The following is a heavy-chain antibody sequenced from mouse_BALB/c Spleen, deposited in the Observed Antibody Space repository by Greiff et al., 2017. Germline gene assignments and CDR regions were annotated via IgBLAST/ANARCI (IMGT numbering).Heavy chain of an antibody. V-gene: IGHV5-12-1*01. Sequence: EVQVVESGGGLVKPGGSLKLSCAASGFAFSSYDMSWVRQTPEKRLEWVAYISSGGGSTYYPDTVKGRFTISRDNAKNTLYLQMSSLKSEDTAMYYCASPYEYAGAMGYWGQGTSVTVSS. CDR3: ASPYEYAGAMGY. CDR2: ISSGGGST. CDR1: GFAFSSYD. D-gene: IGHD2-4*01. J-gene: IGHJ4*01.